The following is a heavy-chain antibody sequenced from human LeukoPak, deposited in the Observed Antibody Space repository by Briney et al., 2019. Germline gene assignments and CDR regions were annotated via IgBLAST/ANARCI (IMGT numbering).Heavy chain of an antibody. Sequence: PSETLSLTCTVSGGSISSYYWSWIRQPPGRGLERIGNIHYTGSTNYNPSLKSRVTMSADTSKNHFSLKLGSVTAADTAVYYCARGNSSGWYGGFDYWGQGILVTVSS. CDR1: GGSISSYY. J-gene: IGHJ4*02. V-gene: IGHV4-59*01. D-gene: IGHD6-19*01. CDR2: IHYTGST. CDR3: ARGNSSGWYGGFDY.